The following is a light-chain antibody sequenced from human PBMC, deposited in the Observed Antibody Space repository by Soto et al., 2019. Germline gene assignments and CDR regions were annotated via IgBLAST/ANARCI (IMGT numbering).Light chain of an antibody. CDR3: LQTYSTPRT. CDR1: QNINKY. Sequence: DIQMTQSPSSLSASVGDRVTITCRTSQNINKYLSWYQQKLGKAPKLLIYATSTLQSGVPSRFSGSESGTDFTLTISTLQPEDFATYYCLQTYSTPRTFGQGTKVDI. V-gene: IGKV1-39*01. J-gene: IGKJ1*01. CDR2: ATS.